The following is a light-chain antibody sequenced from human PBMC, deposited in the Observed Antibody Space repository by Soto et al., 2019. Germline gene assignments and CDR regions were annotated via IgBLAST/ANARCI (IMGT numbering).Light chain of an antibody. Sequence: DIQMTQSPSTLSASVGDRVTITCRASQSISSWLAWYQQKPGKAPKLLIYKMSSIESGVPTRFSGSGSGTEFNLTIIRLETDIFATYYCQKYNVTFGNGTKVEIK. CDR1: QSISSW. V-gene: IGKV1-5*03. CDR2: KMS. J-gene: IGKJ1*01. CDR3: QKYNVT.